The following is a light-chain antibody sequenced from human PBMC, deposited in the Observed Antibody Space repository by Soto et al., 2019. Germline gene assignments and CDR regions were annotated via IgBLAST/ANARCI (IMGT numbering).Light chain of an antibody. V-gene: IGLV3-9*01. CDR1: NIGRKD. J-gene: IGLJ2*01. CDR3: QVWDTSAVL. Sequence: SYELTQPLSVSVALGQTAIITCGGNNIGRKDVHWYQQKPGQAPVLVIYRNTKRPSGIPERFSGSNSGNTATLTISRAQAGDEADYYCQVWDTSAVLFGGGTEVTVL. CDR2: RNT.